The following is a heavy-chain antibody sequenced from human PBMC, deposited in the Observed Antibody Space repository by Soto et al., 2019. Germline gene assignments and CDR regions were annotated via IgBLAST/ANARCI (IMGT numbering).Heavy chain of an antibody. CDR3: AREFPTIFGVVPYYYYGIDV. Sequence: SVKVSCKASGGTFSSYAISWVRQAPGQGLEWMGGIIPIFGTANYAQKFQGRVTITADESTSTAYMELSSLRSEDTAVYYCAREFPTIFGVVPYYYYGIDVWGQGTTVTVSS. CDR2: IIPIFGTA. V-gene: IGHV1-69*13. CDR1: GGTFSSYA. D-gene: IGHD3-3*01. J-gene: IGHJ6*02.